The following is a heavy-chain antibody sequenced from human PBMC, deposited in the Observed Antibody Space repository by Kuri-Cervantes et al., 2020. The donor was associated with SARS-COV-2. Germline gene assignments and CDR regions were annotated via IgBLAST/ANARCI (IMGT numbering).Heavy chain of an antibody. CDR3: ARTTVTTGGWFDP. Sequence: ASVKVSCKASGYTFTSYDISWVRQAPGQGLEWMGWISAYNGNTNYAQKLQGRVTMTTDTSTSTAYMELSSLRSEDTAVYYCARTTVTTGGWFDPWGQGTLVTGAS. V-gene: IGHV1-18*01. CDR1: GYTFTSYD. D-gene: IGHD4-17*01. CDR2: ISAYNGNT. J-gene: IGHJ5*02.